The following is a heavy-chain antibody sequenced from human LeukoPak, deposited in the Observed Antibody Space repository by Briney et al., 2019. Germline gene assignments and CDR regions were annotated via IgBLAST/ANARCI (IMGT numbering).Heavy chain of an antibody. D-gene: IGHD3-22*01. J-gene: IGHJ4*02. CDR1: GFTFSSYS. CDR3: ARKGSSGYYFDY. Sequence: PGGSLRLSCAASGFTFSSYSMNWVRQAPGKGLEWVSSISSSSSYIYYADSVKGRFTISRDNAKNSLHLQMNSLRAEDTAVYYCARKGSSGYYFDYWGQGTLVTVSS. V-gene: IGHV3-21*01. CDR2: ISSSSSYI.